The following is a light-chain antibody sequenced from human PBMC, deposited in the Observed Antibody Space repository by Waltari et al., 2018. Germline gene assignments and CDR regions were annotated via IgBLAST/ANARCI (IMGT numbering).Light chain of an antibody. CDR3: LIYMGSGIWV. CDR1: SCSLPPTSY. V-gene: IGLV8-61*01. CDR2: KGS. J-gene: IGLJ3*02. Sequence: QTVVTQEPSLSVSPGGTVTLTRALSSCSLPPTSYLRWYQQAPGLPPRTLVYKGSTRSSGVPDRFSGSILGNKAALTITGAQADDENDYYCLIYMGSGIWVFGGGTKLTVL.